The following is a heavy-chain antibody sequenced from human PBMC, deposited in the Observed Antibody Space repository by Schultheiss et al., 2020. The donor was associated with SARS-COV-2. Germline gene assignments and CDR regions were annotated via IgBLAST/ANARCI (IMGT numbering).Heavy chain of an antibody. CDR2: IWYDGSNK. CDR1: GFTFSSYA. CDR3: ARDHYDSSGYHPADFQH. V-gene: IGHV3-33*01. J-gene: IGHJ1*01. Sequence: GGSLRLSCAASGFTFSSYAMHWVRQAPGKGLEWVAVIWYDGSNKYYADSVKGRFTISRDNSKNTLYLQMNSLRAEDTAVYYCARDHYDSSGYHPADFQHWGQGTLVTVSS. D-gene: IGHD3-22*01.